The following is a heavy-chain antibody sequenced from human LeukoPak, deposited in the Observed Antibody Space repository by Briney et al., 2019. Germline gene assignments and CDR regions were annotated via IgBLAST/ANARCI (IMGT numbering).Heavy chain of an antibody. J-gene: IGHJ6*03. CDR3: AKSPGRAAISGITSFSSYYMDV. CDR2: ISGIGGST. Sequence: QPGGALRLSGAGSGFTFSRYWMQWVHQGPGKGLEWVSAISGIGGSTYYADSVKGHFTISRDNSKTTLSLQINSLSAEHTAVYYCAKSPGRAAISGITSFSSYYMDVWGKGTTVTVSS. CDR1: GFTFSRYW. D-gene: IGHD2-2*02. V-gene: IGHV3-23*01.